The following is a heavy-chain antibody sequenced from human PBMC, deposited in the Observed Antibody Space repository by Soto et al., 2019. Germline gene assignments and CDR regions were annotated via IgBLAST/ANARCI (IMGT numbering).Heavy chain of an antibody. D-gene: IGHD3-9*01. CDR3: AKGGILTGYYIWDHHDYFDY. Sequence: PGGSLRLSCAASGFTFSSYGMHWVRQAPGKGLEWVAVISYDGSNKYYADSVKGRFTISRDNSKNTLYLQMNSLRAEDTAVYYCAKGGILTGYYIWDHHDYFDYWGQGTLVTVST. J-gene: IGHJ4*02. CDR2: ISYDGSNK. CDR1: GFTFSSYG. V-gene: IGHV3-30*18.